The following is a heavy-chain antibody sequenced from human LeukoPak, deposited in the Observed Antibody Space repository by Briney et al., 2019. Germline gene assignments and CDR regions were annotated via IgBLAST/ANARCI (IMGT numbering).Heavy chain of an antibody. V-gene: IGHV3-23*01. CDR1: GSGFTFGNLG. J-gene: IGHJ6*03. Sequence: GGSLRLSCEASGSGFTFGNLGMSWVRQAPGKGLEWLSCISGSGYYTYYADSVKGRFTISRDNSKNTLYIEMNSLRAEDTAVYYCAKDGSWGDYYFYFYMDVWGKGTTVTVSS. CDR2: ISGSGYYT. D-gene: IGHD3-16*01. CDR3: AKDGSWGDYYFYFYMDV.